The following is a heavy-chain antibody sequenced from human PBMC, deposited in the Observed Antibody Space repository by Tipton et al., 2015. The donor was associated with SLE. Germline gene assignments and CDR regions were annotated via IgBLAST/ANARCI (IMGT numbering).Heavy chain of an antibody. CDR1: GGSFSGYY. Sequence: TLSLTCAVYGGSFSGYYWSWIRQPPGKGLEWIGEINHSGSTNYNPSLKSRVTISVDTSKNQFSLKLSSVTAEDTAVYYCVNRRGIAPRGRDYFDYWGQGTLVTVSS. J-gene: IGHJ4*02. CDR3: VNRRGIAPRGRDYFDY. CDR2: INHSGST. D-gene: IGHD6-6*01. V-gene: IGHV4-34*01.